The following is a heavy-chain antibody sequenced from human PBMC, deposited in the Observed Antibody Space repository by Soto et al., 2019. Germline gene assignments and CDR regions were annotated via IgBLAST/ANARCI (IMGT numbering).Heavy chain of an antibody. Sequence: PGGSLRLPCAAFGFSFSSYGMHWVRQAPGKGLEWVAVIWYDGNNKYYADSVKGRFTISRDNSKNTLYLQMNSLRAEDTAVYYCARDKYSLTYWGQGTLVTVSS. CDR2: IWYDGNNK. D-gene: IGHD2-15*01. V-gene: IGHV3-33*01. CDR3: ARDKYSLTY. J-gene: IGHJ4*02. CDR1: GFSFSSYG.